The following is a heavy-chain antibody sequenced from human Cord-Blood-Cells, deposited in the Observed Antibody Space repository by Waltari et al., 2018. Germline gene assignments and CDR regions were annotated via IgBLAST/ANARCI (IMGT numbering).Heavy chain of an antibody. CDR1: GGTFSSYA. CDR3: ARGEVGATDRYDAFDI. D-gene: IGHD1-26*01. V-gene: IGHV1-69*01. J-gene: IGHJ3*02. CDR2: IIPIFGTA. Sequence: QVQLVQSGAEVKKPGSSVKVSCKASGGTFSSYAISWVRQAPGQGLEWMGGIIPIFGTANYAQKFQGRVTITADESTSTAYMELSSLRSEDTAVYYCARGEVGATDRYDAFDIWGQGTMVTVSS.